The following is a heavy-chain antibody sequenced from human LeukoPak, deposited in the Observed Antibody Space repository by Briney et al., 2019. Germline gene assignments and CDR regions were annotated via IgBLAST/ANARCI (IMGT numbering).Heavy chain of an antibody. J-gene: IGHJ4*02. CDR1: GFTFSDYY. Sequence: GGSLRLSCAASGFTFSDYYMSSIRQAPGKGLEWVSYISSSGSTIYYADSVKGRFTISGDNAKNSLYLQMNSLRSEDTAVYYCASDYGGNTGFDYWGQGTLVTVSS. CDR3: ASDYGGNTGFDY. CDR2: ISSSGSTI. D-gene: IGHD4-23*01. V-gene: IGHV3-11*01.